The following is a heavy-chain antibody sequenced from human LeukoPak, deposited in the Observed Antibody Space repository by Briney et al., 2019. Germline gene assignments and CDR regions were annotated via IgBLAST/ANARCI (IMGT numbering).Heavy chain of an antibody. CDR3: AAELFSGTYGRCCSFAF. V-gene: IGHV1-58*02. CDR1: GVTFSNSA. D-gene: IGHD1-26*01. Sequence: SLKVSCNASGVTFSNSAIQWVRQTRGQSLEWIGWIIVGSGRTHYAQNLQERLTITRDMSTDTAYMELSSLRSEDTAVYYCAAELFSGTYGRCCSFAFWGQGTPVAVSS. J-gene: IGHJ4*02. CDR2: IIVGSGRT.